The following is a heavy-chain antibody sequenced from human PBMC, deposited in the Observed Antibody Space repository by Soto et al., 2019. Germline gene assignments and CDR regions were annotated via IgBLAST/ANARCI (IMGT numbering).Heavy chain of an antibody. Sequence: SETLSLTCTVSGGSIRSGGYYWSWVRQNPRRGLEWIGNIYYSGNTYYNPSLKSRLAISVDTSKNQFSLNLSSVTAADTAVYYCARDRLMATAGTARHYFGLDVWGQGTTVTVSS. J-gene: IGHJ6*02. CDR3: ARDRLMATAGTARHYFGLDV. CDR2: IYYSGNT. CDR1: GGSIRSGGYY. V-gene: IGHV4-31*03. D-gene: IGHD5-18*01.